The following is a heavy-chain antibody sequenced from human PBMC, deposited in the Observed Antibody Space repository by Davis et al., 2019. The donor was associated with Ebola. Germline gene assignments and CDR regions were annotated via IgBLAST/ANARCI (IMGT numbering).Heavy chain of an antibody. D-gene: IGHD4-17*01. J-gene: IGHJ5*02. CDR3: AKGSPTVTTLWFDP. Sequence: PGGSLRLSCAASGFTFSSYAMHWVRQAPGKGLEWVAVISYDGSNKYYADSVKGRFTISRDNSKNTLYLQMNSLRAEDTALYYCAKGSPTVTTLWFDPWGQGTLVTVSS. CDR2: ISYDGSNK. CDR1: GFTFSSYA. V-gene: IGHV3-30-3*01.